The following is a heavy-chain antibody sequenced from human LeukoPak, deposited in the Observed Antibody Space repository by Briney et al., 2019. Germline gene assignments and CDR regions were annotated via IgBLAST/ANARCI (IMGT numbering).Heavy chain of an antibody. J-gene: IGHJ4*02. CDR2: INPNSGGT. D-gene: IGHD4-17*01. CDR1: GYPFTGYY. Sequence: ASVKVSCNASGYPFTGYYMHWVRQAPGLGLEWMGWINPNSGGTNYAQKFQGRVTMTRDTSITTAYMELSRLISDDTAVYYCARALDGDYSPFDYWGQGTLVTVSS. V-gene: IGHV1-2*02. CDR3: ARALDGDYSPFDY.